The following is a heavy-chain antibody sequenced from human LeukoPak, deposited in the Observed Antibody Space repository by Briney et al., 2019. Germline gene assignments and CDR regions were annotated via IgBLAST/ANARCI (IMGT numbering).Heavy chain of an antibody. J-gene: IGHJ4*02. D-gene: IGHD3-16*01. Sequence: GASVKVSCKASGYTFTGYYMHWVRQAPGQGLEWMGWMNPNSGNTGYAQKFQGRVTMTRNTSISTAYMELSSLRSEDTAVYYCASYVFWDGFDYWGQGTLVTVSS. CDR3: ASYVFWDGFDY. V-gene: IGHV1-8*02. CDR1: GYTFTGYY. CDR2: MNPNSGNT.